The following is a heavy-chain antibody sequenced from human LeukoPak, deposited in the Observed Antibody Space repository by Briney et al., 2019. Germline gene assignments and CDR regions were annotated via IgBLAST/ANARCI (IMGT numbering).Heavy chain of an antibody. D-gene: IGHD3-22*01. Sequence: PGESLRLSCVASGFTFRTYWMGWVRQAPGKGLEWVGNIKEDGSEKYYVDSVEGRFTMSRDNAKNSLYLQMDNLRVEDTAIYYCAKVYFDPSGVFWGQGALVTVSS. CDR2: IKEDGSEK. V-gene: IGHV3-7*01. CDR3: AKVYFDPSGVF. J-gene: IGHJ4*02. CDR1: GFTFRTYW.